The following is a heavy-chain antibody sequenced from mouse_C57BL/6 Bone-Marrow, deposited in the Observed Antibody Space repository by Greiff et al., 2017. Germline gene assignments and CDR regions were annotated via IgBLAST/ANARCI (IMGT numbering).Heavy chain of an antibody. Sequence: VQLQQSGAEVVRPGTSVKMSCKASGYTFTNYWIGWAKQRPGHGLEWIGDIYPGGGYTNYNEKFKGKATLTADKSSSTAYMQFSSLTSEDSAIYYGARSGDRSVHYYAKGYWGQGTSVTVSS. CDR1: GYTFTNYW. J-gene: IGHJ4*01. CDR2: IYPGGGYT. CDR3: ARSGDRSVHYYAKGY. V-gene: IGHV1-63*01. D-gene: IGHD1-1*01.